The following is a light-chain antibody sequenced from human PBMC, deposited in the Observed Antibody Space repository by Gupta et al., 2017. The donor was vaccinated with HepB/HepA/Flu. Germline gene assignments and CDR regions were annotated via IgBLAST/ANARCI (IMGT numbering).Light chain of an antibody. Sequence: EIVLTQFPGTLSLSPGERATLSCRANENVRWNYLAWYQQKPGQAPRLLVFGASTRATGVPDRFSGSGSGTDFTLTISGLEPEDFAVSYCQQYATSLCTLRQGTNLE. CDR3: QQYATSLCT. V-gene: IGKV3-20*01. CDR1: ENVRWNY. J-gene: IGKJ2*02. CDR2: GAS.